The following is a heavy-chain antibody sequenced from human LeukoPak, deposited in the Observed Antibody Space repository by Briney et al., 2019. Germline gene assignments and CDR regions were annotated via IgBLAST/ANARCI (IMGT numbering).Heavy chain of an antibody. Sequence: SETLSLTCTVSGGSISSSIYYWGWIRQPPGKGLEWIGSIYYSGSTYYNPSLKSRVTISVDTSKNQFSLKLSSVTAADTAVYYCARLGADFDYWGQGTLVTVSS. V-gene: IGHV4-39*01. CDR1: GGSISSSIYY. CDR3: ARLGADFDY. CDR2: IYYSGST. D-gene: IGHD3-10*01. J-gene: IGHJ4*02.